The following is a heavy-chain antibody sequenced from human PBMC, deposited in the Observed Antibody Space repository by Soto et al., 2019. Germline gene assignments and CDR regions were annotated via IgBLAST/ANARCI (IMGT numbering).Heavy chain of an antibody. CDR1: GGSISSYY. J-gene: IGHJ3*02. CDR2: VYYSGST. CDR3: ARFIDDYDFWSGPTIAFDI. Sequence: SETLSLTCTVSGGSISSYYLSWIRQPPGKGLEWIGYVYYSGSTNYNPSLKSRVTISVDTSKNQFSLKLSSVTAADTAVYYCARFIDDYDFWSGPTIAFDIWGQGTMVTVSS. V-gene: IGHV4-59*01. D-gene: IGHD3-3*01.